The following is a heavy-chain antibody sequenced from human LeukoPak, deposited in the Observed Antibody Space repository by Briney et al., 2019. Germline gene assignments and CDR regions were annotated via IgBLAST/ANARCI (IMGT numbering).Heavy chain of an antibody. CDR1: GGSISSGDYY. J-gene: IGHJ4*02. CDR3: ARGRSRGLGFDY. V-gene: IGHV4-30-4*01. Sequence: SQTLSLTCTVSGGSISSGDYYWSWIRQPPGKGLEWIGYIYYSGGTYYNPSLKSRVTISVDTSKNQFSLKLSSVTAADTAVYYCARGRSRGLGFDYWGQGTLVTVSS. CDR2: IYYSGGT. D-gene: IGHD3-16*01.